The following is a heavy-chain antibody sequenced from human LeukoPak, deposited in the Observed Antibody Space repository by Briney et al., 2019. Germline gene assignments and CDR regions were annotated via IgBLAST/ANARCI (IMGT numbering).Heavy chain of an antibody. V-gene: IGHV1-18*01. CDR2: ISGYNGDT. Sequence: ASVKVSCKASGYTFTDYGINWVRQAPGQGLEWMGWISGYNGDTKYAQRLQGRVTMTTDTSTSTDYMELRSLRSDDTAVYYCARKAYGDYAQNDYWGQGTLVTVSS. CDR1: GYTFTDYG. J-gene: IGHJ4*02. D-gene: IGHD4-17*01. CDR3: ARKAYGDYAQNDY.